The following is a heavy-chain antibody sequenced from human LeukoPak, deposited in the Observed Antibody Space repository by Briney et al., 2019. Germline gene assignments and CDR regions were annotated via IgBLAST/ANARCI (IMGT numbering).Heavy chain of an antibody. D-gene: IGHD3-22*01. CDR3: ARDQGSMIVVQTTNWYFDL. Sequence: GGSLRLSCAASGFTFRNYWMSWVRQAPGKGLEWVANINQDGRAIYYVDSVKGRLTISRDNAKNSLYLQINSLRAQDTAVYYCARDQGSMIVVQTTNWYFDLWGRGTLVTVSS. V-gene: IGHV3-7*01. CDR2: INQDGRAI. J-gene: IGHJ2*01. CDR1: GFTFRNYW.